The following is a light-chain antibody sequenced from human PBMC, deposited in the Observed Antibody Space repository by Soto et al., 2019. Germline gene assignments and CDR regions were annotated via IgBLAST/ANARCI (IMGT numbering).Light chain of an antibody. CDR2: DAS. Sequence: EIIMKQCRATMSMKKGERATLSCRASQSVSRNLAWYQQKPGQAPRLLIYDASTRATGIPARFSGSGSGAEFTLSISSLQSADFAVYYCQQYEDWTYTFGQGTK. V-gene: IGKV3-15*01. CDR3: QQYEDWTYT. J-gene: IGKJ2*01. CDR1: QSVSRN.